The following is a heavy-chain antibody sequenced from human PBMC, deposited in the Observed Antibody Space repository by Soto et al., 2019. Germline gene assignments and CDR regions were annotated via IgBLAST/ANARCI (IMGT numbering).Heavy chain of an antibody. CDR3: ARESGYYDSSGYYCDY. Sequence: HPGGSLRLSCAASGFTFSTYWMHWVRQAPGKGLAWVSRINSDGSSTSYADSVKGRFTISRDNAKNTLYLQMNSLRAEDTAVYYCARESGYYDSSGYYCDYWGQGTLVTVSS. CDR1: GFTFSTYW. D-gene: IGHD3-22*01. CDR2: INSDGSST. J-gene: IGHJ4*02. V-gene: IGHV3-74*01.